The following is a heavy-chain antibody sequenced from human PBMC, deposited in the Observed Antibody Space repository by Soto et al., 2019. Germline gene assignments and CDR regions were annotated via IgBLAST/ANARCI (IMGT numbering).Heavy chain of an antibody. CDR1: GFTFSSYA. J-gene: IGHJ4*02. Sequence: GGSLRLSCAASGFTFSSYAMSWVRQAPGKGLEWVSAISGSGGSTYYADSVKGRFTISRDNSKNTLYLQMNSLRAEDTAVYYCAKDGKEYQLLFLYFDYWGQGTLVTVSS. D-gene: IGHD2-2*01. CDR2: ISGSGGST. CDR3: AKDGKEYQLLFLYFDY. V-gene: IGHV3-23*01.